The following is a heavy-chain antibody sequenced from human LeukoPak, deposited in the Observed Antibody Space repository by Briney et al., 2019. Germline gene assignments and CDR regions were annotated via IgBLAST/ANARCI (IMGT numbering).Heavy chain of an antibody. CDR3: ARGPILGDY. V-gene: IGHV3-48*03. J-gene: IGHJ4*02. CDR1: GFIFSSYE. Sequence: PGGSLRLSCVASGFIFSSYEMNWVRQTPGKGLEWLAHISSSGNSIYYADSVRGRFTISRDNAKNSPYLQMNRLRAEDAAVYSCARGPILGDYWGQGTLVTVSS. D-gene: IGHD2/OR15-2a*01. CDR2: ISSSGNSI.